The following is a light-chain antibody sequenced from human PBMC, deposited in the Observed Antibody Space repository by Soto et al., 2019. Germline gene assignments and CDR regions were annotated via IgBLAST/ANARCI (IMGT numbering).Light chain of an antibody. V-gene: IGKV3-20*01. CDR3: QHYDGSPRT. CDR2: GVF. CDR1: QSVNSNY. Sequence: ETVLTQSPGTVSLSPGERATLSCRTSQSVNSNYLAWYQQKPGQAPRLLIYGVFNRATGIPDRFSGSGSGTDLTLTISGLEPEDSAVYYCQHYDGSPRTFGQGTKVDIK. J-gene: IGKJ2*01.